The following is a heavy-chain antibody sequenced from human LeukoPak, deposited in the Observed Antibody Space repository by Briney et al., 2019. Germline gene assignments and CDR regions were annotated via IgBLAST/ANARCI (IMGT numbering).Heavy chain of an antibody. CDR2: IWYDGSNK. V-gene: IGHV3-33*01. CDR3: ARAPVGLKADAFDV. CDR1: GFTFSSYG. J-gene: IGHJ3*01. D-gene: IGHD1-26*01. Sequence: PGGSLRLSCAASGFTFSSYGMHWVRQAPGKGLEWVAVIWYDGSNKYYADSVKGRFTISRDNSKNTLYLQMNSLRDEDTAVYYCARAPVGLKADAFDVWGQGTMVTVSS.